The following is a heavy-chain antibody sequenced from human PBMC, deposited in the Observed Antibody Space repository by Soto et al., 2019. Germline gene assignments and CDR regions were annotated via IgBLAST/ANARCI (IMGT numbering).Heavy chain of an antibody. V-gene: IGHV3-74*01. CDR2: IDGDGTTT. CDR1: GFTFNTYW. J-gene: IGHJ4*02. CDR3: ARRIAVAGTYDH. Sequence: GGSLRLSXAASGFTFNTYWMHWVRQVPGKGLECASRIDGDGTTTHYADSVQGRFTISRDNAKNTLYLQMNSLRAEDSAVYLCARRIAVAGTYDHWGQGTLVTVSS. D-gene: IGHD6-19*01.